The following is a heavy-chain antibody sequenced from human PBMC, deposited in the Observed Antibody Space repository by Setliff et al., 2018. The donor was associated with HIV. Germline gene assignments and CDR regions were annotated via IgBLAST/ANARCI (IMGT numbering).Heavy chain of an antibody. V-gene: IGHV4-61*02. CDR1: GGSISSGSYY. J-gene: IGHJ5*02. D-gene: IGHD3-22*01. CDR2: IFSSGST. Sequence: SETLSLTCTVSGGSISSGSYYWSWIRQPAGKGLEWIGRIFSSGSTNYNPSLKSRVTMSVDTSKNQFSLKLSSVTAADTAVFYCARDMTYYFDSSGSFGWFDPWGQGTLVTVSS. CDR3: ARDMTYYFDSSGSFGWFDP.